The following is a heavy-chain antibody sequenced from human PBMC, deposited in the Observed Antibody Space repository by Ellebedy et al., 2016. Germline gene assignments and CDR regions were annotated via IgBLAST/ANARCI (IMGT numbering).Heavy chain of an antibody. V-gene: IGHV1-2*04. CDR2: INPNSGGT. Sequence: ASVKVSXXASGYTFTGYYMHWVRQAPGQGLEWMGWINPNSGGTNYAQKFQGWVTMTRDTSISTAYMELSRLRSDDTAVYYCARDSSSQYSSSWYGGAYWYFDLWGRGTLVTVSS. J-gene: IGHJ2*01. CDR1: GYTFTGYY. CDR3: ARDSSSQYSSSWYGGAYWYFDL. D-gene: IGHD6-13*01.